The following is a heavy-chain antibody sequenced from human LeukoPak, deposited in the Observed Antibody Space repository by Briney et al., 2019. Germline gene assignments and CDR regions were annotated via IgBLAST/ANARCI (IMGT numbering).Heavy chain of an antibody. CDR1: DGSISSDDYY. CDR3: ARFGSHSVDY. D-gene: IGHD3-10*01. Sequence: SQILSLTCTVSDGSISSDDYYWTWIRRPPGKGLEWIGHIYYSGSTHYNASLKSRISMSVDTSKNQFSLKLSSVTAADTAVYYCARFGSHSVDYWGQGTLVTVSS. V-gene: IGHV4-30-4*01. J-gene: IGHJ4*02. CDR2: IYYSGST.